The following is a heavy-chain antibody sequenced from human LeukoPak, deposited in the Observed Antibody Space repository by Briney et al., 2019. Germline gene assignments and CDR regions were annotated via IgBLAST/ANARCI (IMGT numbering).Heavy chain of an antibody. D-gene: IGHD5-18*01. V-gene: IGHV3-30*02. CDR3: ARVRGDSYGPYYYYYGMDV. CDR2: IRYDGSNK. Sequence: PGGSLRLSCAASGFTFSSYGMHWVRQAPGKGLEWVAFIRYDGSNKYYADSVKGRFTISRDNSKNTLYLQMNSLRAEDTAVYYCARVRGDSYGPYYYYYGMDVWGQGTTVTVSS. CDR1: GFTFSSYG. J-gene: IGHJ6*02.